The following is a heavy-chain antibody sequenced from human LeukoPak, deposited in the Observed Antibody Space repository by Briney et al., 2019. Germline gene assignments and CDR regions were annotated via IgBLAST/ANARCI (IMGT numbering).Heavy chain of an antibody. V-gene: IGHV3-9*01. CDR3: AKDYYYDSSGYPVYFDY. CDR2: ISWNSGSI. CDR1: RFTFDDYA. J-gene: IGHJ4*02. D-gene: IGHD3-22*01. Sequence: GGSLRLSCAASRFTFDDYAMHWVRQALGKGLEWVSGISWNSGSIGYADSVKGRFTISRDNAKNSLYLQMNSLRAEDTALYYCAKDYYYDSSGYPVYFDYWGQGTRVTVSS.